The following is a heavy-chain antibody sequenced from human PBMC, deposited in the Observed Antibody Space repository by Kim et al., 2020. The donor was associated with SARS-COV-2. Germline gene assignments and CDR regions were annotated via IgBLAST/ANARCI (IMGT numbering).Heavy chain of an antibody. D-gene: IGHD3-9*01. CDR2: ISAGGANT. CDR1: GFIFDDYA. CDR3: AKEIVRYTTSSRGNFEH. Sequence: GGSLRLSCVASGFIFDDYAMSWVRQAPGKGLEWVSVISAGGANTFYADFDKGRFTISRDNSKNTLFLQMDYLRAEDTAVYYCAKEIVRYTTSSRGNFEHWGRGTLVTVSS. V-gene: IGHV3-23*01. J-gene: IGHJ4*02.